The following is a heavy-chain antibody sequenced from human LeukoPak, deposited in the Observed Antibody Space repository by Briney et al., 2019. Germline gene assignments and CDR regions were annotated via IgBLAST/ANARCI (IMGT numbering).Heavy chain of an antibody. J-gene: IGHJ4*02. CDR1: GYIFSSFG. V-gene: IGHV3-30*18. D-gene: IGHD6-19*01. CDR2: ISYNGRNK. CDR3: AKKGSGQWLDY. Sequence: GGSLRLSCTASGYIFSSFGMAWVRQAPGKGLEWITLISYNGRNKYYADSVRGRFTISRDDSHNTVYLQMDSLKDEDTAVYFCAKKGSGQWLDYWGQGTPVTVSS.